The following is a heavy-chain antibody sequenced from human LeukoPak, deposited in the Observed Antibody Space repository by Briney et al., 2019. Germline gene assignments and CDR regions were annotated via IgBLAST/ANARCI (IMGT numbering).Heavy chain of an antibody. CDR2: IRHSGST. Sequence: SETLSLTCTVSGGSFSSYYWSWIRQPPGKGLEWIGEIRHSGSTNYNPSLKSRVTMSVDTSKNQFSLKLSSVTAADTAVYYCARRGSWSYYYAMDVWGQGTTVAVSS. CDR1: GGSFSSYY. V-gene: IGHV4-34*01. J-gene: IGHJ6*02. D-gene: IGHD6-13*01. CDR3: ARRGSWSYYYAMDV.